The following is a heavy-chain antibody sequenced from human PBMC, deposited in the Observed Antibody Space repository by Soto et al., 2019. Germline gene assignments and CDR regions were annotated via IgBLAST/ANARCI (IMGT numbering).Heavy chain of an antibody. CDR2: MYHIVTT. Sequence: PSETLSLTCTVSNYSISSGYYWGWIRQSPVEGLELILSMYHIVTTYYNPSLKSRVTISIDTSKNQFSLKLTSVPSADTAVYFCARVAFGQIDYWGQGTLVTVSS. V-gene: IGHV4-38-2*02. J-gene: IGHJ4*02. CDR1: NYSISSGYY. CDR3: ARVAFGQIDY. D-gene: IGHD3-16*01.